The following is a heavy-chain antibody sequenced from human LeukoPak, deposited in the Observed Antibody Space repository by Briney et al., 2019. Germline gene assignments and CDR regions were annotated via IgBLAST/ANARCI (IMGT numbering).Heavy chain of an antibody. CDR2: IYYSGST. CDR3: ASPTRDYSGYFDL. J-gene: IGHJ2*01. CDR1: GGSISSSSYY. D-gene: IGHD4-17*01. V-gene: IGHV4-39*07. Sequence: SETLSLTCTVSGGSISSSSYYWGWIRQPPGKGLEWIGSIYYSGSTYYNPSLKSRVTISVDTSKNQFSLKLSSVTAADTAVYYCASPTRDYSGYFDLWGRGTLVTVSS.